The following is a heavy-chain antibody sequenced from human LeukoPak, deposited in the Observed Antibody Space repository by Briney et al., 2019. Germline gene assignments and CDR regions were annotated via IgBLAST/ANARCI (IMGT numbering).Heavy chain of an antibody. CDR3: AKPPLHYDSYWYTYYLDY. CDR2: ISGSGDST. D-gene: IGHD1-26*01. J-gene: IGHJ4*02. V-gene: IGHV3-23*01. Sequence: GGSLRLSCAASRFTFTNYAMNWVRQAPGKGLEWVSGISGSGDSTYYADSVKGRFTISRDNSKNTLYLQMNSLRVDDTAVYYCAKPPLHYDSYWYTYYLDYWGQGTLVTVSS. CDR1: RFTFTNYA.